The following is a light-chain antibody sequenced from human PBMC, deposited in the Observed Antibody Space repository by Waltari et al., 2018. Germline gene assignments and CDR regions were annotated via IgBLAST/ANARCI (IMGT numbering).Light chain of an antibody. Sequence: DIVMTQSPDCLAVPLGERATINCKSNQSLLFSSNNKNHLAWYQQKTGQPPKLLIYWASTRESGVPDRFSGSGSGTDFTLTSTSLQTEDVAVYYCQQYYRSPSLTFGGGTKVEIK. J-gene: IGKJ4*01. V-gene: IGKV4-1*01. CDR2: WAS. CDR1: QSLLFSSNNKNH. CDR3: QQYYRSPSLT.